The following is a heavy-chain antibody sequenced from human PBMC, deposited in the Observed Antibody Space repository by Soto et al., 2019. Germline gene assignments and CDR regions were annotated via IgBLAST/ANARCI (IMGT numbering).Heavy chain of an antibody. J-gene: IGHJ2*01. CDR2: ISASTRNT. CDR3: VRCYCSVGSCYACWHFDL. V-gene: IGHV1-18*01. CDR1: GYTFSDYA. D-gene: IGHD2-15*01. Sequence: QVQLVQSGDEVTKPGASVKVSCQASGYTFSDYAISWVRQAPGQGLEWMGWISASTRNTDQAQNFQGRVIMTLDTSTDTAYMELRNLRSDDTAVYYCVRCYCSVGSCYACWHFDLWGRGTLVTVSS.